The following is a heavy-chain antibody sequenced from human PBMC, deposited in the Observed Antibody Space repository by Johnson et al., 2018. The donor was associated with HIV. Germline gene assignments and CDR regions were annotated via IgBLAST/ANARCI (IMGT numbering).Heavy chain of an antibody. Sequence: VQLVESGGGVVQPGRSLRLSCAASGFTVSSNYMSWVRQAPGKGLEWVSVIYSGGSTYYADSVKGRFTISRDNSKNTLYLQMNSLRAEDTAVYYCARGWVGATLRAFDIWGQGTMVTVSS. CDR2: IYSGGST. V-gene: IGHV3-66*01. D-gene: IGHD1-26*01. CDR1: GFTVSSNY. J-gene: IGHJ3*02. CDR3: ARGWVGATLRAFDI.